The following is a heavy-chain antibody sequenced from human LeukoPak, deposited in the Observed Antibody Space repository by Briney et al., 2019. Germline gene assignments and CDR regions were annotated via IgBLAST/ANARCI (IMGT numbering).Heavy chain of an antibody. Sequence: GASVKVSCKASGYTFTSYDINWVRPATGQGLEWMGWMNPNSGNTGYAQKFQGRVTMTRNTSISTAYMELSSLRSEDTAVYYCASMVHSSSWYAFDIWGQGTMVTVSS. CDR3: ASMVHSSSWYAFDI. J-gene: IGHJ3*02. CDR2: MNPNSGNT. CDR1: GYTFTSYD. D-gene: IGHD6-13*01. V-gene: IGHV1-8*01.